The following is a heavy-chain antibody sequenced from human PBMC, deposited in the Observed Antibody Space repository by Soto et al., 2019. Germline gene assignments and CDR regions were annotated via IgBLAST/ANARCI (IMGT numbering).Heavy chain of an antibody. CDR1: GFTFSSYA. CDR2: ISGSGGST. CDR3: AKDLGGTAMVTIGFDY. D-gene: IGHD5-18*01. Sequence: PGGSLRLSCAASGFTFSSYAMSWVRQAPGKGLEWVSAISGSGGSTYYADSVKGRFTISRDNSKNTLYLQMNSLRAEDTAVYYCAKDLGGTAMVTIGFDYSGQGTLVTVSS. J-gene: IGHJ4*02. V-gene: IGHV3-23*01.